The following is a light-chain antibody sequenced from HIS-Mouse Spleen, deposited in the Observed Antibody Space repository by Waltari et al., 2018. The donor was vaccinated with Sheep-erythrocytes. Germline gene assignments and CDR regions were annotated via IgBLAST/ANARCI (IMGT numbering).Light chain of an antibody. J-gene: IGLJ1*01. CDR3: CSYAGSYNHV. Sequence: QSALTQPRAVSGSPGQSVTITCPGTSSDVGGYNFLSWYQQHPGKAPKLMIDDVSKRPSGVPDRFSGSKSGNTASLTISGLQAEDEADYYCCSYAGSYNHVFATGTKVTVL. CDR1: SSDVGGYNF. CDR2: DVS. V-gene: IGLV2-11*01.